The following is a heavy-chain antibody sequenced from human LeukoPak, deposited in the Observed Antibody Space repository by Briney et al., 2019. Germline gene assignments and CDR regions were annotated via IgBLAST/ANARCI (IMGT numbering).Heavy chain of an antibody. D-gene: IGHD2-2*01. J-gene: IGHJ4*02. Sequence: GSLRLSCAASGFTFSSYEMNWVRQAPGKGLEWVSYISSSGSTIYYADSVKGRFTISRDNAKNSLYLQMNSLRAEDTAVYYCVRSSTSCDYWGQGTLVTVSS. CDR1: GFTFSSYE. CDR3: VRSSTSCDY. V-gene: IGHV3-48*03. CDR2: ISSSGSTI.